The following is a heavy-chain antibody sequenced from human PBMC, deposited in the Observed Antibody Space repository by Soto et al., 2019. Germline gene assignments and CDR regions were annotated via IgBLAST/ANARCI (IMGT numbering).Heavy chain of an antibody. D-gene: IGHD3-10*01. Sequence: GGSLRLSCAASGFTFSSYAMSWVRQAPGKGLEWVSAISGSDGSTYYTDSVKGRFTISRDNSKNTLYLQMNSLRAEDTAVYYCAKEALVRGVGPYFDYWGQGTLVTVSS. CDR1: GFTFSSYA. J-gene: IGHJ4*02. CDR3: AKEALVRGVGPYFDY. V-gene: IGHV3-23*01. CDR2: ISGSDGST.